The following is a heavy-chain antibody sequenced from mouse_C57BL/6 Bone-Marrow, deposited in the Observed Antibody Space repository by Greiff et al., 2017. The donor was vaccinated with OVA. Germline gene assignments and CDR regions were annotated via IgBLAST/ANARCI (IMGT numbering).Heavy chain of an antibody. CDR1: GFTFSNYW. CDR2: IRLKSDNYAT. CDR3: TVITTVASQSFDY. Sequence: EVQGVESGGGLVQPGGSMKLSCVASGFTFSNYWMNWVRQSPEKGLEWVAQIRLKSDNYATHYAESVKGRFTISRDDSKSSVYLQMNNLRAEDTGIYYCTVITTVASQSFDYWGQGTTLTVSS. V-gene: IGHV6-3*01. D-gene: IGHD1-1*01. J-gene: IGHJ2*01.